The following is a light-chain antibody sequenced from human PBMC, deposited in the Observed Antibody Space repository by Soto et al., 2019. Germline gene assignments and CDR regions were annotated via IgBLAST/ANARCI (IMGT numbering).Light chain of an antibody. CDR2: GAS. V-gene: IGKV3-20*01. CDR1: QSVTSTY. Sequence: EIVLTQSPGTLSLSPGERATLSCRASQSVTSTYLAWYQQKPGQPPRLLIYGASSRATGIPDRFSGSGSVTDFTLTISRLAPEDFAVYYCQQYGSAPLKFGQGTKVESK. J-gene: IGKJ1*01. CDR3: QQYGSAPLK.